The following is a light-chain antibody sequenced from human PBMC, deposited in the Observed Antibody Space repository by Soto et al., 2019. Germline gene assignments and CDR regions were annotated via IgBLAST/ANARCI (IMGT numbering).Light chain of an antibody. J-gene: IGLJ2*01. CDR3: QSYDSSLSAVV. Sequence: QSVLTQPPSVSGAPGQRVTISCTGSSSNIGAGYDAHWYQQLLGKAPKLLIYGNSHRPSGVPDRFSGSKSGTSASLAITGLQAEDEADYYCQSYDSSLSAVVFGGGTKLTVL. CDR1: SSNIGAGYD. V-gene: IGLV1-40*01. CDR2: GNS.